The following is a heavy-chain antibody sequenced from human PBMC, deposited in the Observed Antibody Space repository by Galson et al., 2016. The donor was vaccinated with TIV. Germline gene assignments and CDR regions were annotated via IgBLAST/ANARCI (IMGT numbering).Heavy chain of an antibody. J-gene: IGHJ6*02. CDR1: GFTFSIFA. Sequence: SLRLSCAASGFTFSIFAMTWVRQAPGMGLEWVSAISGGGGSTYYADSVKGRFTISRDISKNTLFLQMNSLRAEDTAVYYCTKVPSSGFSYYYGLDVWGQGTTVTVSS. CDR3: TKVPSSGFSYYYGLDV. D-gene: IGHD3-22*01. CDR2: ISGGGGST. V-gene: IGHV3-23*01.